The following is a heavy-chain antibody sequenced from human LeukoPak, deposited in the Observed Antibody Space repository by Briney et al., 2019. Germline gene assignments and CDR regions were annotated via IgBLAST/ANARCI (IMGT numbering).Heavy chain of an antibody. CDR1: GYTFTSYG. CDR3: ARDEYSSSSGWFDP. D-gene: IGHD6-6*01. Sequence: ASVKVSCKASGYTFTSYGISWVRQAPGQGLEWMGWINPNSGGTNYAQKFQGRVTMTRDTSISTAYMELSRLRSDDTAVYYCARDEYSSSSGWFDPWGQGTLVTVSS. V-gene: IGHV1-2*02. CDR2: INPNSGGT. J-gene: IGHJ5*02.